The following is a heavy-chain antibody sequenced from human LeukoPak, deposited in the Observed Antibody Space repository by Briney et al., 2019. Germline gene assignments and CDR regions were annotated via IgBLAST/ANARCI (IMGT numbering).Heavy chain of an antibody. CDR2: ISGDGSST. Sequence: GGSLILSCAASGLSFDEYAMHWVRQAPGKGLEWVSLISGDGSSTYYADSVKGRFTISRDNSKNSVYLQMNSLRTEDTALYYCTKDRYCTTASCPFDYWGQGTLVTVSS. D-gene: IGHD2-2*01. J-gene: IGHJ4*02. CDR3: TKDRYCTTASCPFDY. V-gene: IGHV3-43*02. CDR1: GLSFDEYA.